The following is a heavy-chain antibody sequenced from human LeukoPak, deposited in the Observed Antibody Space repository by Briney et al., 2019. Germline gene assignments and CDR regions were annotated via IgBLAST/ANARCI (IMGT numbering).Heavy chain of an antibody. CDR3: ASKLTSGY. Sequence: GGSLRLSCVVSGFTVTSNYMSWVRQAPGKGLEWVSVIYSGGTTNYADSVKGRFTVYRDNAKNTLYLQMNSLRAEDTAVYYCASKLTSGYWGQGTLVTVSS. J-gene: IGHJ4*02. CDR2: IYSGGTT. V-gene: IGHV3-66*01. CDR1: GFTVTSNY. D-gene: IGHD4-17*01.